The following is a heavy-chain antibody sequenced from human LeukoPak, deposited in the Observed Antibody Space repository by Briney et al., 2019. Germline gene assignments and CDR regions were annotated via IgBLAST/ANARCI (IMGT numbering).Heavy chain of an antibody. Sequence: GESLKISCEASGYSFTTYWIGWVRQMPGKGLEGMGIIYPGDSDTRYSPSFQGQVTISADKSINTAYLQWSSLKASDTAMYYCARQHGSGSYYSRAIDYWGQGTLVTVSS. CDR3: ARQHGSGSYYSRAIDY. D-gene: IGHD3-10*01. V-gene: IGHV5-51*01. CDR2: IYPGDSDT. CDR1: GYSFTTYW. J-gene: IGHJ4*02.